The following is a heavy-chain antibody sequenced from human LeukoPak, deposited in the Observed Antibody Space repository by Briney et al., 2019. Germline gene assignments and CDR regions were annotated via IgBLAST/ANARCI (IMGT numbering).Heavy chain of an antibody. D-gene: IGHD6-13*01. CDR3: AKVRYSSSWYSYYFDY. V-gene: IGHV3-23*01. CDR1: GFTFSSYA. CDR2: ISGSGGST. J-gene: IGHJ4*02. Sequence: PGGSLRLSCAASGFTFSSYAMSWVRQAPGKGLEWVSAISGSGGSTYYADSVKGRFTISRDNSKNTLYLQMNSLRAEDTAVYYCAKVRYSSSWYSYYFDYWGQGTLVTVSS.